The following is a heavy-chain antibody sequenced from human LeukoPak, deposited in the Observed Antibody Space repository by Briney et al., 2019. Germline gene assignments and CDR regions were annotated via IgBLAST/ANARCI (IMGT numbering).Heavy chain of an antibody. CDR2: ISGSGGST. CDR1: GFTFSSYA. V-gene: IGHV3-23*01. D-gene: IGHD3-3*01. CDR3: AKKKYDFWSGYPFYY. Sequence: PGGSLRLSCAAPGFTFSSYAMSWVRQAPGKGLEWVSAISGSGGSTYYADSVKGRFTISRDNSKNTLYLQMNSLRAEDTAVYYCAKKKYDFWSGYPFYYWGQGTLVTVSS. J-gene: IGHJ4*02.